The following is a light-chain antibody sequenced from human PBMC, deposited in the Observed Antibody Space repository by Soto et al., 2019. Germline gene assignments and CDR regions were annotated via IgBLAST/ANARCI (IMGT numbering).Light chain of an antibody. J-gene: IGKJ5*01. CDR3: QQLNSYPVT. V-gene: IGKV1-9*01. CDR2: AAS. CDR1: QGVGSY. Sequence: DIQLTQSPSFLSASVGDRVTITCRASQGVGSYLAWYQQKPGKAPKLLIYAASTLQSGVPSRFSGSGSGTEFTLTISSLQPEDFATFYCQQLNSYPVTFGQGTRLEIK.